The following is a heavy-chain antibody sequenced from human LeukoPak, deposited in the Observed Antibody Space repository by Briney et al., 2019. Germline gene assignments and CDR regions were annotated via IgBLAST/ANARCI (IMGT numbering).Heavy chain of an antibody. CDR3: ARADGYCRSTSCYWFDP. Sequence: ASVKVSCKASGYTFTSYGISWVRQAPGQGLEWMGWISAYNGNTNYAQKLQGRVTMTTDTSTSTAYMELRSLRSDDTAVYYCARADGYCRSTSCYWFDPWGQGTLVTVSS. CDR1: GYTFTSYG. V-gene: IGHV1-18*01. CDR2: ISAYNGNT. J-gene: IGHJ5*02. D-gene: IGHD2-2*01.